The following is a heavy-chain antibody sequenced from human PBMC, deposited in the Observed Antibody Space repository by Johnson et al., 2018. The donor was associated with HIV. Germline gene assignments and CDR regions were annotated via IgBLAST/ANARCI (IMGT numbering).Heavy chain of an antibody. CDR3: AKDGYRAALDV. J-gene: IGHJ3*01. CDR2: IRHDGSKK. D-gene: IGHD5-24*01. V-gene: IGHV3-30*02. Sequence: QVQLVESGGGVVQPGRSLRLSCAASGFTFSSYAMHWVRQAPGKGLEWVAFIRHDGSKKYYEDSVKGRFTISRDNSKNTLYLQMSSLRPEDTAVHYCAKDGYRAALDVWSQGTMVTGST. CDR1: GFTFSSYA.